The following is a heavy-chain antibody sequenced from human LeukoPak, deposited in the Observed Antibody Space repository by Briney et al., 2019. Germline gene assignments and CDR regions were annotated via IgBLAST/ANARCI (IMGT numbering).Heavy chain of an antibody. CDR1: GYSISSGYY. CDR3: ARSYDAFDI. D-gene: IGHD1-26*01. V-gene: IGHV4-38-2*02. Sequence: KPSETLSLTCTVSGYSISSGYYWGWIRQPPGKGLEWIGSIYHSGSTYYNPSLKSRVTISVDTSKNQFSLKLSSVTAADTAVYYCARSYDAFDIWGQGTMVTVSS. CDR2: IYHSGST. J-gene: IGHJ3*02.